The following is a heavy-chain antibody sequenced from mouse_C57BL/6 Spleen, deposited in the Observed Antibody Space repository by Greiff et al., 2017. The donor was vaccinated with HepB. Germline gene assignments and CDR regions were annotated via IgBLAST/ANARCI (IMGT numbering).Heavy chain of an antibody. CDR3: ARPYYYGSSWYFDV. J-gene: IGHJ1*03. V-gene: IGHV1-50*01. CDR1: GYTFTSYW. CDR2: IDPSDSYT. Sequence: QVQLQQPGAELVKLGASVKLSCKASGYTFTSYWMQWVKQRPGQGLEWIGEIDPSDSYTNYNQKFKGKATLTVDTSSSTAYMQLSSLTSEDSAVYYCARPYYYGSSWYFDVWGTGTTVTVSS. D-gene: IGHD1-1*01.